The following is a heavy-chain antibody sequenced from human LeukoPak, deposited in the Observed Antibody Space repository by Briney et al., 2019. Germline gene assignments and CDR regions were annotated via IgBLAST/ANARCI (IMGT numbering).Heavy chain of an antibody. CDR1: GGSISSYY. CDR3: ARAEGRDGYNFGAFDF. V-gene: IGHV4-59*12. CDR2: IYYSGST. J-gene: IGHJ3*01. Sequence: SETLSLTCTVSGGSISSYYWSWIRQPPGKGLEWIGYIYYSGSTNYNPSLKSRVTISVDTSKNQFSLKLSSVTAADTAVYYCARAEGRDGYNFGAFDFWGQGTMVTVSS. D-gene: IGHD5-24*01.